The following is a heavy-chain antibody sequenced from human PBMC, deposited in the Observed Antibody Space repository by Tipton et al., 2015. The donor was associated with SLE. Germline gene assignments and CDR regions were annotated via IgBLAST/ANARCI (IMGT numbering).Heavy chain of an antibody. CDR2: IYYREGT. CDR1: GDSINSYY. CDR3: ARDAYCSGGSCYGFDS. Sequence: TLSLTCIVSGDSINSYYWSWIRQPPGEGLEWIGYIYYREGTNYSPSLKSRVTISLDASKNQFSLTVSSVTAADTAVYHCARDAYCSGGSCYGFDSWGPGTLVAVSS. J-gene: IGHJ4*02. V-gene: IGHV4-59*01. D-gene: IGHD2-15*01.